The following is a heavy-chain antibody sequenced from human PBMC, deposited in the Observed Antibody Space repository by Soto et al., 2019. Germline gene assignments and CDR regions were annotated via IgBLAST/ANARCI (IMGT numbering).Heavy chain of an antibody. CDR2: IWGDASKT. J-gene: IGHJ4*02. V-gene: IGHV3-33*01. CDR1: GFTFDSHG. Sequence: PGGSLRLSCVASGFTFDSHGMHWVRQAPGKGLEWVAIIWGDASKTYYANSAKGRFTISRDNSKNTAYLEMNSVRADDTAVYYCATGEGTFDYWGQGALVTVSS. CDR3: ATGEGTFDY.